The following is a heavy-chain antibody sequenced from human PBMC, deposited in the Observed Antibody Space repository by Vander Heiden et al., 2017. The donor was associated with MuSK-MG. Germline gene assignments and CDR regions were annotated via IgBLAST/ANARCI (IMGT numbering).Heavy chain of an antibody. Sequence: EVHLVESGGGLVQPGACLSLSWAASGFTFRHSWMSWVRQAPGKGLEWVANIQPDGRYKDDVGSVKGRFTISRDNAKNSLYMKMKRLSAADTAVYDCAREVSWSFDYWGQGTLVTVSS. D-gene: IGHD3-10*01. CDR1: GFTFRHSW. V-gene: IGHV3-7*01. CDR3: AREVSWSFDY. CDR2: IQPDGRYK. J-gene: IGHJ4*02.